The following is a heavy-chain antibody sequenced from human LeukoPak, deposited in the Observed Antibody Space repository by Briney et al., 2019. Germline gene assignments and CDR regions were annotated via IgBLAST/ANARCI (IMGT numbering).Heavy chain of an antibody. D-gene: IGHD4-17*01. J-gene: IGHJ4*02. Sequence: GASVKVSCKVSGYTLTELSMHWVRQAPGKGLEWMGGFDPEDGETIYAQKFQGRVTMTEDTSTDTAYMELSSLRSEDTAVYYCAVTLTTVTPLGYWGQGTRVTVSS. V-gene: IGHV1-24*01. CDR1: GYTLTELS. CDR2: FDPEDGET. CDR3: AVTLTTVTPLGY.